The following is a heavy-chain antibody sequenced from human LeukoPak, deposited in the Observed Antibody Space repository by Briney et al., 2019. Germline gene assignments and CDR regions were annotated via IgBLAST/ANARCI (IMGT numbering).Heavy chain of an antibody. CDR3: ARVGGHCSSTSCRYDY. J-gene: IGHJ4*02. CDR1: GYTFTSFG. CDR2: ISAYNGNA. V-gene: IGHV1-18*01. D-gene: IGHD2-2*01. Sequence: ASVKVSCKASGYTFTSFGISWVRQAPGQGPEWMGWISAYNGNADYAQKLQGRVTMTTDTSTSTAYMDLRGLRSDDTAVYYCARVGGHCSSTSCRYDYWGQGTLVTVSS.